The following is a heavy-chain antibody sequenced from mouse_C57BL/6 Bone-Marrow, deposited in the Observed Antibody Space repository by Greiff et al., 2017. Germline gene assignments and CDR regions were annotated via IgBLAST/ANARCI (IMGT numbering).Heavy chain of an antibody. CDR1: GFTFSDYG. CDR2: ISSGSSTI. D-gene: IGHD1-1*01. J-gene: IGHJ2*01. V-gene: IGHV5-17*01. Sequence: DVKLVESGGGLVKPGGSLKLSCAASGFTFSDYGMHWVRQAPEKGLEWVAYISSGSSTIYYADTVKGRFTISRDNAKNTLFLQMTSLRSEDTAMYYCARDYYYGSLDYWGQGTTLTVSS. CDR3: ARDYYYGSLDY.